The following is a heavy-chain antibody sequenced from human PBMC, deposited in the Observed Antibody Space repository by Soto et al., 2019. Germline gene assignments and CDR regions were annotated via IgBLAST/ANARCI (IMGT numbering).Heavy chain of an antibody. V-gene: IGHV4-34*01. Sequence: SETLSLTCAVYGGSFSGYYWSWIRQPPGKGLEWIGEINHSGSTNYNPSLKSRVTISVDTSKNQFSLKLSSVTAADTAVYYCARGDDFWSGYYLPDYWGQGTLVTVSS. D-gene: IGHD3-3*01. J-gene: IGHJ4*02. CDR2: INHSGST. CDR1: GGSFSGYY. CDR3: ARGDDFWSGYYLPDY.